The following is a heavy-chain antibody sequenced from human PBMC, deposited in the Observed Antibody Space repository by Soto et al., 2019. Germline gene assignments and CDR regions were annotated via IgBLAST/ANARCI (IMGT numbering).Heavy chain of an antibody. V-gene: IGHV1-69*13. D-gene: IGHD2-21*02. Sequence: SVKVSCKASGGTFSSYSISWVRQAPGQGLEWMGGIIPIFGTANYAQKFQGRVTITADESTSTAYMELSSLRSEDTAVYYCARGTVVVTAIRRYYYGMDVWGQGTTVTVSS. CDR1: GGTFSSYS. CDR2: IIPIFGTA. J-gene: IGHJ6*02. CDR3: ARGTVVVTAIRRYYYGMDV.